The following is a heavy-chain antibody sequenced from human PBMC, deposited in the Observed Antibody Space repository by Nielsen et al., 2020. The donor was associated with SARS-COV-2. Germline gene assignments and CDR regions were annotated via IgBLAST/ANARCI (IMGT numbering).Heavy chain of an antibody. J-gene: IGHJ4*02. Sequence: VRQAPGKGLEWIGEIYHSGSTNYNPSLKSRVTISVDKSKNQFSLKLSSVTAADTAVYYCARVASSEVGAAADYWGQGTLVTVSS. CDR2: IYHSGST. CDR3: ARVASSEVGAAADY. D-gene: IGHD6-13*01. V-gene: IGHV4-4*02.